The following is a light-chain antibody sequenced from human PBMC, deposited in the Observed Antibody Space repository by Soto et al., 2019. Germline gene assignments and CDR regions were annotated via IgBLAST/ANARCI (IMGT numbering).Light chain of an antibody. J-gene: IGKJ5*01. V-gene: IGKV1-9*01. CDR1: QGISSY. CDR3: QQFKSYPIT. Sequence: DIQLTQSPSFLSASVGDRVTITCRASQGISSYLAWYQQKPGKAPKLLIYAASTLQSGVASRFSGRGSGTEFTLTISSLQPEDFATYYCQQFKSYPITFGEGTRRQIK. CDR2: AAS.